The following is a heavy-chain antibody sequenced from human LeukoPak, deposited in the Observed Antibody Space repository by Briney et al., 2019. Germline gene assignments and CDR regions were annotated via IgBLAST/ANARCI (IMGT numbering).Heavy chain of an antibody. CDR2: ISYDGNNK. CDR3: ARESGIASAQGAFDF. Sequence: GGSLRLSCAASGFTFSSYAMQWVRQAPGKGLEWPTVISYDGNNKYYADSVKGRFTISRDNSKNTLYLQMNSLRAEDTAVYYCARESGIASAQGAFDFWGQGTMVAVSS. V-gene: IGHV3-30*04. D-gene: IGHD6-13*01. J-gene: IGHJ3*01. CDR1: GFTFSSYA.